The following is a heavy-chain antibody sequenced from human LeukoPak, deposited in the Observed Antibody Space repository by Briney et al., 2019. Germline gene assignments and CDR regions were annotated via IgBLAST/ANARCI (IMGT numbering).Heavy chain of an antibody. V-gene: IGHV3-30*18. Sequence: PGGSLRLSCAASGFTFSSYGMHWVRQAPGKGLEWVAVISYDGSNKYYADSVKGRFTISRDNSKNTLYLQMSSLRAEDTAVYCCAKTPSGWYTVGDWGQGTLVTVSS. J-gene: IGHJ4*02. D-gene: IGHD6-19*01. CDR1: GFTFSSYG. CDR3: AKTPSGWYTVGD. CDR2: ISYDGSNK.